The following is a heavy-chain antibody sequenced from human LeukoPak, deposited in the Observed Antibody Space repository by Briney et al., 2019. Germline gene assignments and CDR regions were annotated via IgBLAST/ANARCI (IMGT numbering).Heavy chain of an antibody. CDR1: GLTFSRYC. Sequence: PGGSLRLSCAASGLTFSRYCMTWVRQAPGKGLEWVANIIQDGSAKQYVDPVKGRFTISRDNSKNTLFLQMNSLRVEDTAVYYCARTRIYYFDSSGPIDYWGQGTLVTVSS. J-gene: IGHJ4*02. V-gene: IGHV3-7*03. CDR3: ARTRIYYFDSSGPIDY. D-gene: IGHD3-22*01. CDR2: IIQDGSAK.